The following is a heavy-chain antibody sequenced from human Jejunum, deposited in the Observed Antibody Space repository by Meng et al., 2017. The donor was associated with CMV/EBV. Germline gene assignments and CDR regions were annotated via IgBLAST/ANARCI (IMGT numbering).Heavy chain of an antibody. V-gene: IGHV3-20*01. CDR3: ARASDIAVAGTSGAFEY. CDR1: FAFAGYG. D-gene: IGHD6-19*01. CDR2: ISWSGGST. J-gene: IGHJ4*02. Sequence: FAFAGYGMGWVRQSPEEGLGWVCGISWSGGSTGYADSVKGRFTISRDNAKNSLYLQMNSLRAEDTALYHCARASDIAVAGTSGAFEYWGQGRLVTVSS.